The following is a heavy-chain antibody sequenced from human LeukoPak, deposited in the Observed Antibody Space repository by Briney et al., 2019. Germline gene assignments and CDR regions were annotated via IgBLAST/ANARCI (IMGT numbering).Heavy chain of an antibody. CDR3: ARESNYHGSGTGWFDP. CDR1: GGSFSGYY. D-gene: IGHD3-10*01. J-gene: IGHJ5*02. CDR2: INYSGST. Sequence: SETLSLTCAVYGGSFSGYYWSWIRQPPGKGLEWIGEINYSGSTNYNPSLKSRVTISVDTSKNQFSLKLSSVTAADTAVYYCARESNYHGSGTGWFDPWGQGTLVTVSS. V-gene: IGHV4-34*01.